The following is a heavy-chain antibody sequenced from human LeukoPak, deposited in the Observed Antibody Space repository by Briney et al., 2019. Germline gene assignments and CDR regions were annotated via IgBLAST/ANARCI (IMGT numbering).Heavy chain of an antibody. CDR1: GSTFSSYG. CDR3: ARVKQLVPYYFDY. J-gene: IGHJ4*02. Sequence: PGGSLRLSCAASGSTFSSYGMHWVRQAPGKGLEWVAVIWYDGSNKYYADSVKGRFTISRDNSKNTLYLQMNSLRAEDTAVYYCARVKQLVPYYFDYWGQGTLVTVSS. V-gene: IGHV3-33*01. CDR2: IWYDGSNK. D-gene: IGHD6-13*01.